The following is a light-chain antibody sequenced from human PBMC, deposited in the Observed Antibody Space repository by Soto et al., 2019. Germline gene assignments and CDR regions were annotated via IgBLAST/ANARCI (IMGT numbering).Light chain of an antibody. J-gene: IGKJ1*01. Sequence: EIVMTQAPATLSVSPGERATLSCRASQSVSSKLAWYQQKPGQAPRLLIYGASTRATGIPARFSGSGSGTEFTLTITSLQYEDFAVYYCQQYNNWPPWTVGQGPRVEIK. CDR2: GAS. CDR3: QQYNNWPPWT. CDR1: QSVSSK. V-gene: IGKV3-15*01.